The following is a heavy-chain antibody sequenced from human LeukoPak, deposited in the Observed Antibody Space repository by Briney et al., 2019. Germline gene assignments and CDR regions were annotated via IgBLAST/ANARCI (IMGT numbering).Heavy chain of an antibody. CDR1: GFTFSTYV. V-gene: IGHV3-23*01. Sequence: GGSLRLSCAASGFTFSTYVMSWVRQAPGKGLEWVSTMSANGGSTYYTDSVKGRFTISRDNSKNTLYLQMNSLRAEDTAVYYCAKPPPDSSSWLFDYWGQGTLVTVSS. J-gene: IGHJ4*02. D-gene: IGHD6-13*01. CDR2: MSANGGST. CDR3: AKPPPDSSSWLFDY.